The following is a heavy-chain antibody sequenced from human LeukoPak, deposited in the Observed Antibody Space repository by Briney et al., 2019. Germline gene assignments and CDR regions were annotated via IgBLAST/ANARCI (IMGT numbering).Heavy chain of an antibody. J-gene: IGHJ6*03. V-gene: IGHV1-18*01. CDR2: ISAYNGNT. D-gene: IGHD3-3*01. CDR1: GYTFTSYG. CDR3: ARSITIFGVVTPDYYYCMDV. Sequence: GASVKVSRKASGYTFTSYGISWVRQAPGQGLEWMGWISAYNGNTNYAQKLQGRVTMTTDTSTSTAYMELRSLRSDDTAVYYCARSITIFGVVTPDYYYCMDVWGKGTTVTVSS.